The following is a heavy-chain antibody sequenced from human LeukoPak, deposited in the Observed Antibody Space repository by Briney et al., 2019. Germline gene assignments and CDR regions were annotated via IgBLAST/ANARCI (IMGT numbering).Heavy chain of an antibody. Sequence: SETLSLTCAVYGGSFSGYYWSWIRQPPGKGLEWIGEINHSGSTNYNPSLKSRVTISVDTSKNQFSLKLSSVTAADTAVYYCARHLALGGDAFDIWGQGTMVTVSS. CDR2: INHSGST. CDR1: GGSFSGYY. CDR3: ARHLALGGDAFDI. J-gene: IGHJ3*02. V-gene: IGHV4-34*01.